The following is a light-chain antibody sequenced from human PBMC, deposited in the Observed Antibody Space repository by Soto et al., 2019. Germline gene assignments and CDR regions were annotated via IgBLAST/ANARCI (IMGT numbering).Light chain of an antibody. CDR1: QSISTY. Sequence: DIQMTQSPSSLSASVGDRVTITCRASQSISTYLTWYQLKPGKAPKLLIYAASTLQSGVPSRFSGSGSGADFTLTISSLQAEDSATYFCQQIFSTTTWTFGQGTTVQIK. J-gene: IGKJ1*01. CDR2: AAS. CDR3: QQIFSTTTWT. V-gene: IGKV1-39*01.